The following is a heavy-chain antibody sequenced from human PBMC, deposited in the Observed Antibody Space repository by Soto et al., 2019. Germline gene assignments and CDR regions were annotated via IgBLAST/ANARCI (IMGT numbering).Heavy chain of an antibody. CDR3: ARDLYPNYYDSSGLPGYYGMDV. CDR2: INPSGGST. V-gene: IGHV1-46*01. J-gene: IGHJ6*02. CDR1: GYTFTSYY. D-gene: IGHD3-22*01. Sequence: GASVKVSCKASGYTFTSYYMHWVRQAPGQGLEWMGIINPSGGSTSYAQKFQGRVTMTRDTSTSTVYMELSSLRSEDTAVYYCARDLYPNYYDSSGLPGYYGMDVWGQGTTVTVSS.